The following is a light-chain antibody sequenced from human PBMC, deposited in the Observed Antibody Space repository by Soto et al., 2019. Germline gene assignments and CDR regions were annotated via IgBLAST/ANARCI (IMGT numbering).Light chain of an antibody. J-gene: IGKJ5*01. Sequence: EIVMTQSPATLSVSPGEGSTLSCRSSQSLSSSLAWYQQKPGQAPRLLIYGASTRATGIPARFSGSGSGTEFTLTISSLQSEDFAVYYCQQYKNWPPITFGQGTRLEIK. CDR3: QQYKNWPPIT. CDR2: GAS. CDR1: QSLSSS. V-gene: IGKV3-15*01.